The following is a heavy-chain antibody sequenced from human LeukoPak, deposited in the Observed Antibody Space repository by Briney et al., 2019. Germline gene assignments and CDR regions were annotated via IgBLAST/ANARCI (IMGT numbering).Heavy chain of an antibody. CDR2: INHSGST. V-gene: IGHV4-34*01. CDR1: GGSFSGYY. CDR3: ARLKRDRYYYGSGSYYYYMDV. J-gene: IGHJ6*03. Sequence: SETLSLTCAVYGGSFSGYYWSWIRQPPGKGLEWIGEINHSGSTNYNPSLKSRVTISVDTSKNQFSLKLSSVTAADTAVYYCARLKRDRYYYGSGSYYYYMDVWGKGTTVTISS. D-gene: IGHD3-10*01.